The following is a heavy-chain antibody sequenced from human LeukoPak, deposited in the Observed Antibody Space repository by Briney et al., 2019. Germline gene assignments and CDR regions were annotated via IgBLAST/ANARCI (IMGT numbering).Heavy chain of an antibody. V-gene: IGHV3-23*01. J-gene: IGHJ4*02. CDR3: AKRRTTVITMEYFDY. Sequence: PGGSLRLSCAASGFSFSNYAMSWVRQAPGKGLEWVSGISGGTGTPFYADSVKGRFTISRDNSKNTLYLQMSSLRGEDTAVYYCAKRRTTVITMEYFDYWGQGTLVTVSS. CDR2: ISGGTGTP. D-gene: IGHD4-17*01. CDR1: GFSFSNYA.